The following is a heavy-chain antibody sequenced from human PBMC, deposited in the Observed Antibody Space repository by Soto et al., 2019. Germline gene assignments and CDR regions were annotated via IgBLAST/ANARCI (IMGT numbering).Heavy chain of an antibody. CDR3: ARYRYSDSLKEYYFDY. D-gene: IGHD3-22*01. J-gene: IGHJ4*02. CDR2: LYYTGST. CDR1: GGSINSGDYY. Sequence: PSETLSLTCTVSGGSINSGDYYWSWIRQPPGKGLEWIGNLYYTGSTYYNPSLKSRVTISVDMSKKQFSLMVPSVTAADTAVYYCARYRYSDSLKEYYFDYWGQGTLVTVSS. V-gene: IGHV4-30-4*01.